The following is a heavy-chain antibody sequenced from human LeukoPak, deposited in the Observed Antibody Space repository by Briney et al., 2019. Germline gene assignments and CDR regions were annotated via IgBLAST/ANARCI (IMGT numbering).Heavy chain of an antibody. D-gene: IGHD3-10*01. CDR1: LGSISGHY. J-gene: IGHJ5*02. V-gene: IGHV4-59*11. CDR2: VFSTVSP. Sequence: PSETLSLTCTLSLGSISGHYGSSSRQSPQEGLGSSAYVFSTVSPNYHPSLQSRGTISVDTSNNHIYLTLISVTAADTALYSCARARYYSDAGSYFIDQWGQGTPVTVSS. CDR3: ARARYYSDAGSYFIDQ.